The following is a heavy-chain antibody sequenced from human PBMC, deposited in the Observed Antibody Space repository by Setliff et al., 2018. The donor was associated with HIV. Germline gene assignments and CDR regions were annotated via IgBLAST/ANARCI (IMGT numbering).Heavy chain of an antibody. Sequence: LRLSCVASEFAFSDYYMSWIRQAPGKGLEWISYISSSGGIIYYADSVKGRFTISRDNAKNSLYLQMNSLRVEDTAVYYCARVSRDIVVVIAAGYFDFWGPGTLVT. CDR1: EFAFSDYY. V-gene: IGHV3-11*04. J-gene: IGHJ4*02. CDR3: ARVSRDIVVVIAAGYFDF. CDR2: ISSSGGII. D-gene: IGHD2-15*01.